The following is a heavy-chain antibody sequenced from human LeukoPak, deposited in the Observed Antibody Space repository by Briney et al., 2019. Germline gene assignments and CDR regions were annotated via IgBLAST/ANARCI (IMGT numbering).Heavy chain of an antibody. Sequence: PSETLSLTCAVYGGSFSGYYRSWIRQPPGKGLEWIGYIYYSGSTYYNPSLKSRVTISVDTSKNQFSLKLSSVTAADTAVYYCAKAGGYAPYDSSGYYYWGQGTLVTVSS. D-gene: IGHD3-22*01. V-gene: IGHV4-34*09. CDR1: GGSFSGYY. CDR2: IYYSGST. J-gene: IGHJ4*02. CDR3: AKAGGYAPYDSSGYYY.